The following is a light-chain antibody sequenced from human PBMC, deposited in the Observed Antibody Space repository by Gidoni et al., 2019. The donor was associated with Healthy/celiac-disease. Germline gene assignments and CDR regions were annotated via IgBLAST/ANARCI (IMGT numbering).Light chain of an antibody. Sequence: EIVLTQSPATLSLSPGERATLSCRASQSVSSYLAWYQQKPGQAPRLLIYDASNRATGIPARFGGSGSGTDFTLTISSLEPEDCAVYYCQKRSNWPPYSFGQGTKLEIK. V-gene: IGKV3-11*01. CDR3: QKRSNWPPYS. J-gene: IGKJ2*03. CDR1: QSVSSY. CDR2: DAS.